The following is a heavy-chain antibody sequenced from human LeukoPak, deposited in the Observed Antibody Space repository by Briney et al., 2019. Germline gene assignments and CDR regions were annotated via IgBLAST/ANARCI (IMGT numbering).Heavy chain of an antibody. J-gene: IGHJ3*02. CDR1: GFTFSDYY. Sequence: GGSLRLSCAASGFTFSDYYMSWIRQAPGKGLEWVSYISSSGSTIYYADSVKGRFTISRGNAKNSLYLQMNSLRAEDTAVYYCAKRAWKGGAFDIWGQGTMVTVSS. D-gene: IGHD1-1*01. CDR2: ISSSGSTI. V-gene: IGHV3-11*01. CDR3: AKRAWKGGAFDI.